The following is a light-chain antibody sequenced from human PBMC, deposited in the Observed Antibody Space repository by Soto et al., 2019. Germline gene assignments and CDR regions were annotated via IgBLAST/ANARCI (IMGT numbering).Light chain of an antibody. CDR3: QQYDTCPPLT. V-gene: IGKV3-15*01. Sequence: EIVMTQSPATLSVSPGERATLSCRASQNVGTKLAWYQQKPGQAPRLLIYGASTRATGIPARFSGSGSGTEVTLTISSLQSEDFAVYYCQQYDTCPPLTFGGGTKVDIK. CDR1: QNVGTK. CDR2: GAS. J-gene: IGKJ4*01.